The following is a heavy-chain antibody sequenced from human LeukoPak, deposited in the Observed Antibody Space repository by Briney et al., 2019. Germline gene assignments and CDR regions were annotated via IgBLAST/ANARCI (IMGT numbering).Heavy chain of an antibody. CDR1: GFTFSNAW. D-gene: IGHD3-22*01. V-gene: IGHV3-15*01. CDR3: TTDAMQEVVITPGFDY. J-gene: IGHJ4*02. Sequence: GGSLRLSLAASGFTFSNAWMSWVRQAPGKGLEWVGRIKSKTDGGTTDYAAPVKGRFTISRDDSKNTLYLQMNSLKTEDTAVYYCTTDAMQEVVITPGFDYWGQGTLVTVSS. CDR2: IKSKTDGGTT.